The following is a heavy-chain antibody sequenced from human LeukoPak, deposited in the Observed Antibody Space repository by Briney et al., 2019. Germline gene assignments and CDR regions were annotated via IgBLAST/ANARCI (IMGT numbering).Heavy chain of an antibody. Sequence: PGGSLRLSCAASGFTFSSYSMNWVRQAPGKGLEWVSSISSSSSYIYYADSVKGRFTISRDNAKNSLYLKMNSLRAEDTAVYYCARVGRAGYVSYWGQGTLVTVSS. D-gene: IGHD5-24*01. J-gene: IGHJ4*02. CDR3: ARVGRAGYVSY. CDR1: GFTFSSYS. V-gene: IGHV3-21*01. CDR2: ISSSSSYI.